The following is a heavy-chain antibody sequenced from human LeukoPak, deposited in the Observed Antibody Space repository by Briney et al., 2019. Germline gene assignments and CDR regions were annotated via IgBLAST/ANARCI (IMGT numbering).Heavy chain of an antibody. CDR2: IYHSGST. V-gene: IGHV4-38-2*02. D-gene: IGHD4-17*01. CDR3: ARQVTVTTFDY. Sequence: SETLSLTCTVSGYSISSGYYWGWIRQPPGKGLEWIGSIYHSGSTYYNPSLKSRVTISVDTSKNQFSLKLSSVTAADTAVYYCARQVTVTTFDYWGQGTLVTVSS. J-gene: IGHJ4*02. CDR1: GYSISSGYY.